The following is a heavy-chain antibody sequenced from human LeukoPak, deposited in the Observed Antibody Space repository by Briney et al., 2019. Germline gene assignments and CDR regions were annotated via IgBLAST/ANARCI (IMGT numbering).Heavy chain of an antibody. CDR3: ARDPPNYTSTTGGGGFGY. J-gene: IGHJ4*02. Sequence: SETLSLTCTVSGGSISSGGYYWSWIRQPPGKGLEWIGYIYHSGSTYYNPSLKSRVTISVDRSKNQFSLKLSSVTAADTAVYYCARDPPNYTSTTGGGGFGYWGQGTLVTVSS. CDR2: IYHSGST. V-gene: IGHV4-30-2*01. CDR1: GGSISSGGYY. D-gene: IGHD4-11*01.